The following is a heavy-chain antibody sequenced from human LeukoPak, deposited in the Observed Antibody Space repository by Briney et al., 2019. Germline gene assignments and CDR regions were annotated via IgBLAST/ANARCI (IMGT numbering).Heavy chain of an antibody. D-gene: IGHD5-18*01. Sequence: PSETLSLTCTVSGGSISSYHWSWIRQPPGKGLEWIGYIYYSGSTNYNPSLKSRVTISVDTSKNQFPLKLSSVTAADTAVYYCATSGYSYGFAVYYWGQGTLVTVSS. V-gene: IGHV4-59*08. J-gene: IGHJ4*02. CDR3: ATSGYSYGFAVYY. CDR1: GGSISSYH. CDR2: IYYSGST.